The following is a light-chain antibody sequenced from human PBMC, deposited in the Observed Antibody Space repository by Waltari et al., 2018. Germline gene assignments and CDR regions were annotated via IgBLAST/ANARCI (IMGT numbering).Light chain of an antibody. J-gene: IGKJ1*01. V-gene: IGKV3D-7*01. CDR2: GAS. CDR3: QQDYNLPWT. CDR1: QSVSSSY. Sequence: EIVMTQSPATLSLSPGERATLSCRASQSVSSSYLSWYQQKPGQAPRLLIYGASTRATGIPARFSGSGSGTDFTLTISSLQPEDCAVYYCQQDYNLPWTFGQGTKVESK.